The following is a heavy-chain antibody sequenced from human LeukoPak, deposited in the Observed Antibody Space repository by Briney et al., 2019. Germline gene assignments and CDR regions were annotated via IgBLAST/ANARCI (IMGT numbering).Heavy chain of an antibody. J-gene: IGHJ5*02. D-gene: IGHD4-11*01. CDR3: ARDRGYSNYEVDWFDP. Sequence: GGSLRLSCAASGFTFSSYSMNWVRQAPGKGLEWVSYIGSSSSTIYYADSVKGRFTISRDNAKNSLYLQMNSLRAEDTAVYYCARDRGYSNYEVDWFDPWGQGTLVTVSS. CDR2: IGSSSSTI. CDR1: GFTFSSYS. V-gene: IGHV3-48*01.